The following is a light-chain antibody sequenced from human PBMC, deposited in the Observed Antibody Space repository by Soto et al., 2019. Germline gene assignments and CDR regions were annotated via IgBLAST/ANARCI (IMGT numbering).Light chain of an antibody. CDR1: QSISSH. V-gene: IGKV1-39*01. CDR3: QQSYSIRSWT. CDR2: AAS. J-gene: IGKJ1*01. Sequence: DIRMTQSPSSLSASVGDTVTITCRASQSISSHLNWYQQRPGRAPNLLIYAASNLPTGVPSRFSGSGSGTDFTLTINSLQPEDFGTYYCQQSYSIRSWTFGQGTKVDI.